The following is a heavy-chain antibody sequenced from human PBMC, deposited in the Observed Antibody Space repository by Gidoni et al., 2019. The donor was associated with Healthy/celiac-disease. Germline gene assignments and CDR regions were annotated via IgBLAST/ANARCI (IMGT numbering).Heavy chain of an antibody. D-gene: IGHD6-19*01. Sequence: EVQLLESGGGLVQPGGSLRLSWSASGFTFSSYAMSWVRQAPGKGLEWVSASSGSGGSTYYADSVKGRFTISRDNSKNTLYLQMNSLRAEDTAVYYCAKGTLQWLSRDAFDIWGQGTMVTVSS. J-gene: IGHJ3*02. CDR2: SSGSGGST. V-gene: IGHV3-23*01. CDR1: GFTFSSYA. CDR3: AKGTLQWLSRDAFDI.